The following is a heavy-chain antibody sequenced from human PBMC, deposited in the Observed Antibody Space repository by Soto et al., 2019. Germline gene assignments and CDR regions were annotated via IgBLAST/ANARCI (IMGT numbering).Heavy chain of an antibody. D-gene: IGHD6-19*01. Sequence: SETLSLTCSVSGGSISGSYWSWIRQSPGKGLEWLGYVYYAGSTNYSPSLRSRVSISVDTSKNEFSLRLSSVTAADTAVYFCARSVAVPGAHIDYWGQGTQVTVSS. V-gene: IGHV4-59*01. CDR2: VYYAGST. CDR3: ARSVAVPGAHIDY. CDR1: GGSISGSY. J-gene: IGHJ4*02.